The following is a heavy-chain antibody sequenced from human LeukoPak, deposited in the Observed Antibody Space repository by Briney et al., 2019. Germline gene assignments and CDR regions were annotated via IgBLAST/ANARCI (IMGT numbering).Heavy chain of an antibody. CDR1: GFTFSDYY. Sequence: GGSLRLSCAASGFTFSDYYMSWIRQAPGKGLECVSHISTSVGNIYYADSVEGRFTISRDNAKNSLYLQMNSLRAEDTAVYYCARLSKGGNPALIDYWGQGTLVTVSS. V-gene: IGHV3-11*01. CDR2: ISTSVGNI. J-gene: IGHJ4*02. CDR3: ARLSKGGNPALIDY. D-gene: IGHD4-23*01.